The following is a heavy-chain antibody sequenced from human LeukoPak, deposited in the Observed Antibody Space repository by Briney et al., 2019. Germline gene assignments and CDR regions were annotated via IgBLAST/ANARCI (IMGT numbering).Heavy chain of an antibody. Sequence: GGSLRLSCAASGFTVSSNYMSWVRQAPGKGLEWVSVIYSGGSTYYADSVKGRFTISRDNSKNTLYLQMHSLRAEDTAVYYCARVGSGLRAFDLWGQGTMVTVSS. D-gene: IGHD3-10*01. CDR2: IYSGGST. CDR1: GFTVSSNY. J-gene: IGHJ3*01. CDR3: ARVGSGLRAFDL. V-gene: IGHV3-53*01.